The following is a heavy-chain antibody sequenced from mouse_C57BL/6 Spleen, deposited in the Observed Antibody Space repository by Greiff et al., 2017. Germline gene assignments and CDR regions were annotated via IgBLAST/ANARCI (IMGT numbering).Heavy chain of an antibody. CDR3: ARGDSNSAIDY. Sequence: QVQLQQSGAELVRPGTSVKMSCKASGYTFTNSWIGWAKQRPGHGLAWIGDIDPGGGYTNYNEKFKGKATLTADKSSSTSYLQCSSMTSEYSTIYYCARGDSNSAIDYWGQGTSVTVSS. CDR2: IDPGGGYT. J-gene: IGHJ4*01. V-gene: IGHV1-63*01. CDR1: GYTFTNSW. D-gene: IGHD2-5*01.